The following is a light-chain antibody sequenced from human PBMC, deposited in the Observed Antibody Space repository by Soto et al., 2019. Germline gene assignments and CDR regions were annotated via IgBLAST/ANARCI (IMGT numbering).Light chain of an antibody. CDR1: KLGDKY. J-gene: IGLJ1*01. CDR3: QAWDSSTNYV. CDR2: QDT. Sequence: SYELTQPPSVSVSPGQTASITCSGDKLGDKYVCWYQQKAGQSPVLVIYQDTKRPSGIPERFSGSNSGNTATLTISGTQAMDEADYYCQAWDSSTNYVFGTGTKVTVL. V-gene: IGLV3-1*01.